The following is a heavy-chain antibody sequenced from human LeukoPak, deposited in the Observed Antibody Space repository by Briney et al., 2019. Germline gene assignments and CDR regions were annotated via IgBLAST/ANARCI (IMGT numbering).Heavy chain of an antibody. CDR1: GYTFTGYY. Sequence: ASVKVSCKASGYTFTGYYMHWVRQAPGQGLEWMGWINPNSGGTNYAQKFQGRVTMTRDTSISTAYMELSRLRSDDTAVYYCASEKVYYDILTGYYERANLDYWGQGTLVTVSS. CDR3: ASEKVYYDILTGYYERANLDY. D-gene: IGHD3-9*01. V-gene: IGHV1-2*02. J-gene: IGHJ4*02. CDR2: INPNSGGT.